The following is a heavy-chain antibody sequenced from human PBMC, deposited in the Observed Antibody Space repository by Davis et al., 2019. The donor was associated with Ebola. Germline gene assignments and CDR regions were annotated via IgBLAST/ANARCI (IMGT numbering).Heavy chain of an antibody. D-gene: IGHD2/OR15-2a*01. CDR1: GGTFSSYA. Sequence: SCKASGGTFSSYAMHWVRQAPGKGLEWVAVISDEGNKKHYADSVKGRFTISRDNSKNTLYLQMTRLRAEDRAVYYCARGLLSYYYYGMDVWGQGTTVTVSS. CDR3: ARGLLSYYYYGMDV. V-gene: IGHV3-30-3*01. J-gene: IGHJ6*02. CDR2: ISDEGNKK.